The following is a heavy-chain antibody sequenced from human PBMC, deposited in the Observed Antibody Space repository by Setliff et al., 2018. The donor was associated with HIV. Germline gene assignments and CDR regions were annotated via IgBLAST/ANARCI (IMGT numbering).Heavy chain of an antibody. V-gene: IGHV4-39*01. J-gene: IGHJ4*02. CDR1: GGSISSSSYY. CDR3: ARHDGGGWYVRVLATSFDY. CDR2: IYYSGRT. Sequence: SETLSLTCTVSGGSISSSSYYWGWIRQPPGKGLEWIGSIYYSGRTYYNPSLKSRVTISVDTSKNQFSLKLSSVTAADTAVYYCARHDGGGWYVRVLATSFDYWGQGTLGTAPQ. D-gene: IGHD6-19*01.